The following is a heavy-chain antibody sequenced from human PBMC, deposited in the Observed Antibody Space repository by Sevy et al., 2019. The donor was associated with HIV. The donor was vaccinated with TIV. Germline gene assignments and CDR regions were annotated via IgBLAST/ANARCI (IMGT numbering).Heavy chain of an antibody. V-gene: IGHV1-18*01. Sequence: ASVKVSCKASGYTFSNYGITWVRQAPGQGLEWMGWIGVYNGNIKYAQRFRGRVTVPTDTSTSTAYMELRSLGTDDTAVYYCARFGAVATLRYNYYNGMDVWGQGTTVTVSS. J-gene: IGHJ6*02. CDR2: IGVYNGNI. D-gene: IGHD5-12*01. CDR3: ARFGAVATLRYNYYNGMDV. CDR1: GYTFSNYG.